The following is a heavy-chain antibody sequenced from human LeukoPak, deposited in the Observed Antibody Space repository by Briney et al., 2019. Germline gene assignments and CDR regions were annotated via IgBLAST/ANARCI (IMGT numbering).Heavy chain of an antibody. D-gene: IGHD5-12*01. Sequence: GASVKVSCKASGYTFTSYGISWVRQAPGQGLEWMGWISAYNGNTNYAQKLQGRVTMTTDTSTSTAYMELRSLRSDDTAVYYCARAGGGYDSHNWFDPWGQGTLVTVSS. CDR3: ARAGGGYDSHNWFDP. CDR2: ISAYNGNT. J-gene: IGHJ5*02. V-gene: IGHV1-18*01. CDR1: GYTFTSYG.